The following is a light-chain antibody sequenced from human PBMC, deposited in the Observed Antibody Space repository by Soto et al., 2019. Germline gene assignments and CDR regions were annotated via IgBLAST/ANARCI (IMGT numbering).Light chain of an antibody. Sequence: TLLPSQLPESMGTRLTINRLASQSTSSYLTWYQQNPGKAPKLLIYAASTLHTGVPSRFSGRGAGTDCTLTISSLQPEDFAAYYCQMYNNSPLTLGRGTKVEIK. CDR2: AAS. CDR1: QSTSSY. V-gene: IGKV1-27*01. J-gene: IGKJ4*01. CDR3: QMYNNSPLT.